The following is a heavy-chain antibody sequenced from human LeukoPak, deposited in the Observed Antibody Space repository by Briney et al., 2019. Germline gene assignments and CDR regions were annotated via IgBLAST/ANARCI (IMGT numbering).Heavy chain of an antibody. CDR1: GLRFGDYA. Sequence: GGSLRLSCRTSGLRFGDYAMSWVRRAPGKGLEWVAFIRSNIYGGTTEYAASVRGRFTISRDDSESSVYLQMNSLKTEDTAVYYCTRDHGTTFNYWGQGTRVPVPS. CDR3: TRDHGTTFNY. V-gene: IGHV3-49*04. D-gene: IGHD1-14*01. CDR2: IRSNIYGGTT. J-gene: IGHJ4*02.